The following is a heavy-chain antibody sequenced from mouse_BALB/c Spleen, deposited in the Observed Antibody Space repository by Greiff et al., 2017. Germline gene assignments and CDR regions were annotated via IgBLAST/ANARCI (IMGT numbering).Heavy chain of an antibody. CDR1: GFTFSSFG. V-gene: IGHV5-17*02. CDR2: ISSGSSTI. Sequence: EVKLVESGGGLVQPGGSRKLSCAASGFTFSSFGMHWVRQAPEKGLEWVAYISSGSSTIYYADTVKGRFTISRDNPKNTLFLQMTSLRSEDTAMYYCARGTDAMDYWGQGTSVTVSS. J-gene: IGHJ4*01. CDR3: ARGTDAMDY. D-gene: IGHD3-3*01.